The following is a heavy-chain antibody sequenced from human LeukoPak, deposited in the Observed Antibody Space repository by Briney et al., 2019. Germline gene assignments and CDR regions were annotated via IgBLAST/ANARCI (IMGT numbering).Heavy chain of an antibody. CDR1: GFTFSRYG. D-gene: IGHD3-16*01. CDR3: GRDPNGDYVGAFEF. Sequence: GGSVRLSCVGSGFTFSRYGLIWVRQPPGKGLEWVSGIHGNGDTTYYGDSVKGRFTISRDNSKSTLYLQMNSLRVEDTAEYFCGRDPNGDYVGAFEFWGQGTKVAVSS. V-gene: IGHV3-23*01. CDR2: IHGNGDTT. J-gene: IGHJ3*01.